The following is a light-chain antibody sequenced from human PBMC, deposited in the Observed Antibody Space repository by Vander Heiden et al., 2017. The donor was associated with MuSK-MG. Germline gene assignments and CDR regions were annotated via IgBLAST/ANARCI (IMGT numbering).Light chain of an antibody. V-gene: IGKV1-27*01. J-gene: IGKJ1*01. CDR2: AAS. CDR1: QGISNY. CDR3: QVGT. Sequence: DIQMTQSPSSLSASVGDRVTITCRASQGISNYLAWYQQKPGKVPKLLIYAASTLQSGVPARFSGSGSGTDFTLTISSLQPEDVATDDCQVGTFGQGTKVEIK.